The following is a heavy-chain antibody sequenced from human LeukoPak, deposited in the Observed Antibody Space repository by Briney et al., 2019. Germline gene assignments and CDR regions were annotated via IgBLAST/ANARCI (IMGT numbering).Heavy chain of an antibody. Sequence: PGGSLRLSCAASGFTVSDFWMIWVRQAPGRGLEWVGHIRTKSEGATTQYAAPVKGRCTGSKDDSKNTVYLQMDSLQSDDTAVYYCVKRWFDPWGQGALVTVSS. CDR2: IRTKSEGATT. CDR1: GFTVSDFW. CDR3: VKRWFDP. V-gene: IGHV3-15*01. J-gene: IGHJ5*02.